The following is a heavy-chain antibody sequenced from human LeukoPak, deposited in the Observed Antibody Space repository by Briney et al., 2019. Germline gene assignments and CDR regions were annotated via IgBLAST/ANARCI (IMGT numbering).Heavy chain of an antibody. CDR3: ARIRTIPAPGYYYYYMDV. J-gene: IGHJ6*03. CDR2: IYTSGST. CDR1: GGSISSYY. Sequence: PSETLSLTCTVSGGSISSYYWSWIRQPAGKGLEWIGRIYTSGSTNYNPSLKSRVTMSVDTSKNQFSLKLSSVTAADTAVYYCARIRTIPAPGYYYYYMDVWGKGTTVTVSS. V-gene: IGHV4-4*07. D-gene: IGHD3-3*01.